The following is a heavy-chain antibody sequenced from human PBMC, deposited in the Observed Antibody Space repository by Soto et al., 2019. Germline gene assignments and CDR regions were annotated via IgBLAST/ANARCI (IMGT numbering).Heavy chain of an antibody. CDR2: MNPNSGNT. D-gene: IGHD6-19*01. V-gene: IGHV1-8*01. Sequence: QVPLVQSGAEVKKPGASVKVSCKASGYTFTSYDINWVRQATGQGLEWMGWMNPNSGNTGYAQKFQGRVTMTKNTAISTAYMELSSLRSEDTAVYYCARGSRGSGWYNWHAFDIWGQGTMVTVSS. J-gene: IGHJ3*02. CDR3: ARGSRGSGWYNWHAFDI. CDR1: GYTFTSYD.